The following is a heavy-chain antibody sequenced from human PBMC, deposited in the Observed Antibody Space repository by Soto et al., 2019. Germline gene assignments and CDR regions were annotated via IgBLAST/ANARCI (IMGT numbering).Heavy chain of an antibody. CDR2: ISSSGSTI. CDR3: AREELERIYYYGMDV. Sequence: GGSLRLSCATSGFTFSSYEMNWVRQAPGKGLEWVSYISSSGSTIYYADSVKGRFTISRDNAKNSLYLQMNSLRAEDTAVYYCAREELERIYYYGMDVWGQGTTVTVS. CDR1: GFTFSSYE. D-gene: IGHD1-1*01. V-gene: IGHV3-48*03. J-gene: IGHJ6*02.